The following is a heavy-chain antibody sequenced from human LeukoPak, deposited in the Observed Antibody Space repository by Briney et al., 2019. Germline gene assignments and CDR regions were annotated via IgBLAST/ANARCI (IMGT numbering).Heavy chain of an antibody. CDR3: ASGGGYSGYDWFDY. Sequence: SVKVSCKASGGTFTSYAISWVRQAPGQGHEWMGGIIPIFGTANYAQKFQGRVTITADESTSTAYMELSSLRSEDTAVYYCASGGGYSGYDWFDYWGQGTLVTVSS. CDR1: GGTFTSYA. V-gene: IGHV1-69*13. J-gene: IGHJ4*02. D-gene: IGHD5-12*01. CDR2: IIPIFGTA.